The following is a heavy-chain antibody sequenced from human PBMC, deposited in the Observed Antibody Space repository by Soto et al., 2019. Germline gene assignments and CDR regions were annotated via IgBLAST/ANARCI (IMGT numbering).Heavy chain of an antibody. CDR1: GGSFRGDSW. J-gene: IGHJ6*02. CDR2: SLNSGCI. V-gene: IGHV4-4*02. CDR3: ARGESGSYLREGLGYYYVMDI. D-gene: IGHD1-26*01. Sequence: SGSLSLSCVVSGGSFRGDSWWSWLRPSPGKALECPGVSLNSGCIYYAHSVKTRVTISVDKSKSEVFLNMTSVTAADTAVYYCARGESGSYLREGLGYYYVMDIWGQGTTVTVSS.